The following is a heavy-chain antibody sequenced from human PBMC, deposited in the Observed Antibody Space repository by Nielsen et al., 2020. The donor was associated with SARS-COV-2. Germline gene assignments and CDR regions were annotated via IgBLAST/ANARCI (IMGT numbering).Heavy chain of an antibody. CDR1: GFTFGDYA. Sequence: GESLKISCTASGFTFGDYAMSWFRQAPGKGLEWVGFIRSKAYGGTTEYAASVKGRFTISRDDSKSIAYLQMNSLKTEDTAVYYCTRVSSGWQYYFDYWGQGTLVTVSS. CDR3: TRVSSGWQYYFDY. D-gene: IGHD6-19*01. V-gene: IGHV3-49*03. CDR2: IRSKAYGGTT. J-gene: IGHJ4*02.